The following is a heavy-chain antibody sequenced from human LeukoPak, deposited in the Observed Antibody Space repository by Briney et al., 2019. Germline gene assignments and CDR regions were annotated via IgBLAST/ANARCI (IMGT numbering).Heavy chain of an antibody. V-gene: IGHV3-66*02. Sequence: GGSLRLSCAASGFTVSDHYMSWVRQAPGKGLEWVSIIYSDGITHYADSVKGRFTISRDNSKNTVYLQMNSLRPGDTAIYYCARDPGFSYGLDYWGQGTLVTVSS. J-gene: IGHJ4*02. CDR3: ARDPGFSYGLDY. CDR1: GFTVSDHY. D-gene: IGHD5-18*01. CDR2: IYSDGIT.